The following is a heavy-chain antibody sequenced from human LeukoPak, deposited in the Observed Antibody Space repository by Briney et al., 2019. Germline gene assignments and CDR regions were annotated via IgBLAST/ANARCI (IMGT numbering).Heavy chain of an antibody. CDR2: ISASAT. CDR3: ARWTINYYDSSTYYGDY. J-gene: IGHJ4*02. CDR1: GFTFNNAW. D-gene: IGHD3-22*01. Sequence: GGSLRLSCAASGFTFNNAWMSWVRQAPGKGLEWVSTISASATYYADSVKGRFTISRDNTKNRLYLQIDSLRAEDSALYYCARWTINYYDSSTYYGDYWGRGTRLTVSS. V-gene: IGHV3-23*01.